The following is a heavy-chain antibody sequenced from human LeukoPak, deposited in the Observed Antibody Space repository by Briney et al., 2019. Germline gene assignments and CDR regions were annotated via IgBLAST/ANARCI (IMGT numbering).Heavy chain of an antibody. J-gene: IGHJ4*02. CDR3: AKEPATPFDY. Sequence: GGSLRLSCAASGFTFSSYGMHWVRQAPGKGLEWVAFIRYDGSNKYYADSVKGRFTISRDNSKNTLYLQMNSLRAEDTAVYHCAKEPATPFDYWGQGTLVTVSS. V-gene: IGHV3-30*02. CDR1: GFTFSSYG. D-gene: IGHD1-26*01. CDR2: IRYDGSNK.